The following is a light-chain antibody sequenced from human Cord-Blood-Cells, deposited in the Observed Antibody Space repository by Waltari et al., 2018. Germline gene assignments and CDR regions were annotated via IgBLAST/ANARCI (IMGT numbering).Light chain of an antibody. V-gene: IGKV3-15*01. J-gene: IGKJ5*01. Sequence: EIVMTQSPATLSVSPGERATLSRRASQSVSSNLAWYQQKPGQAPRLLIYGASTRATGIPARCSGSGSGTDFTLTISSLQSEDFAVYYCQQYNNWPPITFGQGTRLEIK. CDR1: QSVSSN. CDR2: GAS. CDR3: QQYNNWPPIT.